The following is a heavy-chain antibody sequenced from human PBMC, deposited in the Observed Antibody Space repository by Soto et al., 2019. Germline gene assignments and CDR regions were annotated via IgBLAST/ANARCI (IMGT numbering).Heavy chain of an antibody. CDR2: IKQDGSEK. V-gene: IGHV3-7*01. D-gene: IGHD3-3*01. J-gene: IGHJ5*02. Sequence: EVQLVESGGGLVQPGGSLRLSCVASGFTFTTYWMTWVRQAPGKGLEWVANIKQDGSEKYYVDSVKGRFTISRDNAKNSLYLQMNSLRADDTAVYYCARDWSLDAWGQGTLVTGSS. CDR3: ARDWSLDA. CDR1: GFTFTTYW.